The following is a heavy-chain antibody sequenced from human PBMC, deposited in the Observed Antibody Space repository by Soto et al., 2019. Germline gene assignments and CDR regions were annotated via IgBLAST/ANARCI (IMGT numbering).Heavy chain of an antibody. J-gene: IGHJ6*03. V-gene: IGHV3-13*01. CDR1: GFTFSSYD. Sequence: GGSLRLSCAASGFTFSSYDMHWVRQATGKGLEWVSAIGTAGDTYYPGSVKGRFTISRENAKNSLYLQMNSLRAGDTAVYYCARVFRSWDRGYYYYYMDVWGKGTTVTVSS. CDR2: IGTAGDT. CDR3: ARVFRSWDRGYYYYYMDV. D-gene: IGHD3-10*01.